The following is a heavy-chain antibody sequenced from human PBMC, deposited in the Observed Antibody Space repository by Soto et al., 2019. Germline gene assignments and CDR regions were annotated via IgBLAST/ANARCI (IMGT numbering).Heavy chain of an antibody. V-gene: IGHV2-5*02. CDR2: IYWDDDK. CDR3: AHISRGDPYYDFWSGPDV. J-gene: IGHJ6*04. Sequence: QITLKESGPTLVNPTQTLTLTCTFSGFSLSTSGVGVGWIRQPPGKALEWLALIYWDDDKRYSPSLKSRLTITKDTSKNQVVLTMTNMDPVDTATYYCAHISRGDPYYDFWSGPDVWGKGTTVTVSS. D-gene: IGHD3-3*01. CDR1: GFSLSTSGVG.